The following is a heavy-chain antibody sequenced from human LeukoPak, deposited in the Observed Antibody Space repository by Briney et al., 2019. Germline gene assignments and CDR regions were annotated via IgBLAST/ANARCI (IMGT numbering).Heavy chain of an antibody. D-gene: IGHD1-26*01. CDR1: GGTFSSYA. V-gene: IGHV1-69*04. Sequence: ASVKVSCKASGGTFSSYAISWVRQAPGQGLEWMGRIIPIFGIANYAQKFQGRVTITADKSTSTAYMELSSLGSEDTAVYYCARAGSGIVGATPGADYWGQGTLVTVSS. CDR3: ARAGSGIVGATPGADY. J-gene: IGHJ4*02. CDR2: IIPIFGIA.